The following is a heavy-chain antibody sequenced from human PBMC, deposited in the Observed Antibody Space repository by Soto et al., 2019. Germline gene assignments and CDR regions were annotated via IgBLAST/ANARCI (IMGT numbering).Heavy chain of an antibody. Sequence: PGGSPRLSCAASGFPFRSFSMNWVRQRPGKGPEWVSSISGSSSFQYYRDSVKGRFTISRDNAQNSLYLEMNSLRVEDTAVYFCARDRAGASGNYPDHFDYWGQGTLVTVSS. CDR2: ISGSSSFQ. D-gene: IGHD6-19*01. CDR1: GFPFRSFS. V-gene: IGHV3-21*01. CDR3: ARDRAGASGNYPDHFDY. J-gene: IGHJ4*02.